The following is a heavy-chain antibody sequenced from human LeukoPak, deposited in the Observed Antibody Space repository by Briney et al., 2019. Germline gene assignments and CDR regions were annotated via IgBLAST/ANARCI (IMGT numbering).Heavy chain of an antibody. CDR1: GFTFSSYA. CDR3: AKHVQDYYDSSGSRSYDY. Sequence: PGGSLRLSCAASGFTFSSYAMSWVRQAPGKGLEWVSAISGSGGSTYYVDSVKGRFTISSDISKNTLFLQMNSLRAEDTAIYYCAKHVQDYYDSSGSRSYDYWGQGTLVTVSS. J-gene: IGHJ4*02. D-gene: IGHD3-22*01. CDR2: ISGSGGST. V-gene: IGHV3-23*01.